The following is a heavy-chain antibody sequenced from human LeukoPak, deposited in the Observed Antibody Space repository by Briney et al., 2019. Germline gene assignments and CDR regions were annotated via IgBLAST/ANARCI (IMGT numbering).Heavy chain of an antibody. CDR2: INPSGGST. Sequence: ASVTVSFTASGYTFTIYYMHWVRQAPGQGLEWMGIINPSGGSTSYAQKFQGRVTMTRDMSTSTVYMELSRLRSDDTAVYYCSRGSYILTGYGYFDPWGQGTLVTVSS. V-gene: IGHV1-46*01. CDR1: GYTFTIYY. CDR3: SRGSYILTGYGYFDP. J-gene: IGHJ5*02. D-gene: IGHD3-9*01.